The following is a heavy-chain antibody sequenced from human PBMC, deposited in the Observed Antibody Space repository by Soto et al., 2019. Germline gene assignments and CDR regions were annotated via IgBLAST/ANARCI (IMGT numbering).Heavy chain of an antibody. J-gene: IGHJ6*02. CDR2: INHSGST. V-gene: IGHV4-34*01. CDR1: GGSFSGYY. Sequence: SETLSLTCAVYGGSFSGYYWSWIRQPPGKGLEWIGEINHSGSTNYNPSLKSRVTISVDTSKNQFSLKLSSVTAADTAVYYCASAVVPVYYYGMDVWGQGTTVTAP. D-gene: IGHD2-2*01. CDR3: ASAVVPVYYYGMDV.